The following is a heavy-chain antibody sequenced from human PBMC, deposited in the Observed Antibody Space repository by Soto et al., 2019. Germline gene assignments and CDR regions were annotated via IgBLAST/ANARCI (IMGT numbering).Heavy chain of an antibody. CDR2: IYWNDDK. CDR1: GMSLTTSGVG. Sequence: SGPTLVNPTQTLTLTCSLSGMSLTTSGVGLGWIRQPPGKALEWLALIYWNDDKHYSPSLKSRVTITKDTSKNQAVLTVTNMDPADTATYYCARGLATLPVFAFDIWRQGTMVTVSS. V-gene: IGHV2-5*01. CDR3: ARGLATLPVFAFDI. J-gene: IGHJ3*02.